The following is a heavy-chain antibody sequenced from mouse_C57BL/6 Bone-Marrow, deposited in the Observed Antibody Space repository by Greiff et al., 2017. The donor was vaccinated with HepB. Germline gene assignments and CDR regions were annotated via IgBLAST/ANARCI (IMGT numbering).Heavy chain of an antibody. D-gene: IGHD2-5*01. CDR3: ARWDYSNYFDY. CDR2: IYPGSGNT. J-gene: IGHJ2*01. CDR1: GYTFTDYY. V-gene: IGHV1-76*01. Sequence: VQLQQSGAELVRPGASVKLSCKASGYTFTDYYINWVKQRPGQGLEWIARIYPGSGNTYYNEKFKGKATLTAEKSSSTAYMQLSNLTSEASAVYFSARWDYSNYFDYWGQGTTLTVSS.